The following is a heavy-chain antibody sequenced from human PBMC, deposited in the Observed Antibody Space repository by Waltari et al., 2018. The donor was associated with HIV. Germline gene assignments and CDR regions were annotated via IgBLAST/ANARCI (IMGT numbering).Heavy chain of an antibody. CDR1: GGSFSGYY. V-gene: IGHV4-34*01. Sequence: QVQLQQWGAGLLKPSETLSLTCAVYGGSFSGYYWSWIRQPPGKGLEWIGESNHSGSTNYNPALKSRVTISVDTSKNQFSLKLSSVTAADTAVYYCARGYSYGLGIWGQGTMVTVSS. D-gene: IGHD5-18*01. CDR3: ARGYSYGLGI. CDR2: SNHSGST. J-gene: IGHJ3*02.